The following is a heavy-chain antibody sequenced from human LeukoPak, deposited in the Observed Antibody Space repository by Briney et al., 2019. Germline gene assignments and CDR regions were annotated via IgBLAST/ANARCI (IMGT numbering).Heavy chain of an antibody. D-gene: IGHD3-22*01. Sequence: GGSLRLSCAASGFTFDDYGMSWVRQAPGKGLEWVSGINWNGGSTGYADSVKGRFTISRDNAKNSLYLQMNSLRAEDTALYCCARENLADYYDSSGYFDYWGQGTLVTVSS. J-gene: IGHJ4*02. CDR2: INWNGGST. V-gene: IGHV3-20*04. CDR1: GFTFDDYG. CDR3: ARENLADYYDSSGYFDY.